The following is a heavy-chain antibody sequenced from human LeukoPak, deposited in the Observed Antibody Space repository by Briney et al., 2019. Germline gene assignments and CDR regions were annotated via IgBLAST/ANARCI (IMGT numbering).Heavy chain of an antibody. CDR1: GASFSTNY. Sequence: SETLSLTCSVSGASFSTNYWSWIRQPPGRGLEWIGYVFDSGSTNYNPSLKSRVTISVDTSTKQFSLRLSSVTAADTALYYCARDYNWNVGFDYWGQGTLVTVSS. J-gene: IGHJ4*02. D-gene: IGHD1-1*01. CDR3: ARDYNWNVGFDY. CDR2: VFDSGST. V-gene: IGHV4-59*01.